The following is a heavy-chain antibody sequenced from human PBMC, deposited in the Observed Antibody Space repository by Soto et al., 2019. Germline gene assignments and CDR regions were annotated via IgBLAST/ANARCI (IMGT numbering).Heavy chain of an antibody. J-gene: IGHJ4*02. CDR2: IFYSGTT. V-gene: IGHV4-39*01. Sequence: SETLSLTCTVSGGSITSSSYYWGWIRQPPGKGLEWVANIFYSGTTNYSPSLKSRVSISLDTSKNQFSLKLTSVTAADTAVYYCARPARQGTVVGDYWGQGTPVTVSS. CDR1: GGSITSSSYY. D-gene: IGHD2-15*01. CDR3: ARPARQGTVVGDY.